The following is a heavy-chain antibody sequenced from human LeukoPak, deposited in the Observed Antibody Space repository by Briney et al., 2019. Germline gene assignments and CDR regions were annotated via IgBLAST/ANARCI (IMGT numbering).Heavy chain of an antibody. CDR3: ARRGYSGSYYFED. D-gene: IGHD1-26*01. J-gene: IGHJ4*02. CDR1: GFTFSSYA. V-gene: IGHV3-64*01. Sequence: GGSLRLSCAASGFTFSSYAMHWVRQAPGKGLEYVSAISSNGGSTYYANSVKGRFTISRDNSKNTLYLQMGSLRAEDMAVYCCARRGYSGSYYFEDWGQGTLVTVSS. CDR2: ISSNGGST.